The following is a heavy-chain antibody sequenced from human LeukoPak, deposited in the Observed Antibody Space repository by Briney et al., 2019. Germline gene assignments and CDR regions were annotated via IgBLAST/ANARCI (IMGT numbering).Heavy chain of an antibody. J-gene: IGHJ4*02. D-gene: IGHD6-13*01. V-gene: IGHV3-23*01. Sequence: GGSLRLSCAASGFTFSTYSISWVRLAPGKGLEWVSGMSGSGENTYYADSVKGRFTISRDNSRNTLYLQMNSLRAEDTAVFYCAKYPASGGYFDYWGQGTLVTVSS. CDR3: AKYPASGGYFDY. CDR2: MSGSGENT. CDR1: GFTFSTYS.